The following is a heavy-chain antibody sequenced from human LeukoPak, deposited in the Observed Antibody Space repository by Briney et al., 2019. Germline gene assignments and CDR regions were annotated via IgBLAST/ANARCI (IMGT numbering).Heavy chain of an antibody. J-gene: IGHJ4*02. Sequence: PGGSLRLSCAASGFTFSSYWMSWVRQAPGKGLEWVAVISYDGSNKYYADSVKGRFTISRDNSKNTLYLQMNSLRAEDTAVYYCFSLLTGTTDYWGQGTLVTVSS. D-gene: IGHD1-7*01. CDR3: FSLLTGTTDY. CDR1: GFTFSSYW. V-gene: IGHV3-30-3*01. CDR2: ISYDGSNK.